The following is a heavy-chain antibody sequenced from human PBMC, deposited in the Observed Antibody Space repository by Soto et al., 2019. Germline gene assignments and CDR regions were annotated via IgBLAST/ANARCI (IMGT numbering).Heavy chain of an antibody. CDR2: MNTNSGNT. CDR1: GYTFTSYD. CDR3: ARHSSSWYHYYYYYGMDV. J-gene: IGHJ6*02. Sequence: ASVKVSCKASGYTFTSYDINWVRQATGQGLEWMGWMNTNSGNTGYAQKFQGRVTMTRNTSISTAYMELSSLRSEDTAVYYCARHSSSWYHYYYYYGMDVWGQGTTVTVSS. D-gene: IGHD6-13*01. V-gene: IGHV1-8*01.